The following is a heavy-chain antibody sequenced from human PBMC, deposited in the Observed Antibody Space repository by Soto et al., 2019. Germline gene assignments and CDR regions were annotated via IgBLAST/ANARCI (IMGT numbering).Heavy chain of an antibody. Sequence: SETLSLTCAVSGGSVSSSNWWSWVRQPPGKGLEWIGEIYHSGSTNYNPSLKSRVTISVDKSKNQFSLKLSSVTAADTAVYYCARDSGIAAAGTNYYYCGMDVWGQGTTVTVSS. CDR2: IYHSGST. CDR1: GGSVSSSNW. J-gene: IGHJ6*02. D-gene: IGHD6-13*01. CDR3: ARDSGIAAAGTNYYYCGMDV. V-gene: IGHV4-4*02.